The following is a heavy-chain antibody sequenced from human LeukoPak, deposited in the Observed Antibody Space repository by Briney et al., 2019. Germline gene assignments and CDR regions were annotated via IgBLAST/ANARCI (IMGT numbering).Heavy chain of an antibody. J-gene: IGHJ6*03. V-gene: IGHV4-39*01. D-gene: IGHD5-18*01. CDR3: ARSGYGRYYYMDV. Sequence: SETLSLTCTVSGGSISSSSYYWGWIRQPPGKGLEWIGSIYYSGSTYYNPSLKSRVTISVDTSKNQFSLKLSSVTAADTAVYYCARSGYGRYYYMDVWGKGTTVTVS. CDR1: GGSISSSSYY. CDR2: IYYSGST.